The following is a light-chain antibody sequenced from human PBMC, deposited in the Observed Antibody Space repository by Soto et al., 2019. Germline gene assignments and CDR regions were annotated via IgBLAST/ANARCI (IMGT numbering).Light chain of an antibody. CDR3: QQYDSAPNA. J-gene: IGKJ5*01. Sequence: EIVLTQSPGTLSLSPGEGGTLSCRASQSVGGNHLAWYQQKPGQAPRLLIHGASSRATDIPDRFSGSGSGTDFTLTISRLEPGDFAVYYCQQYDSAPNAFGQGTRLEIK. V-gene: IGKV3-20*01. CDR2: GAS. CDR1: QSVGGNH.